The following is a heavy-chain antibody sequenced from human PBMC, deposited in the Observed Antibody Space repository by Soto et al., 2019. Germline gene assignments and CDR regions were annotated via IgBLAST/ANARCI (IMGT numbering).Heavy chain of an antibody. CDR2: ISSSSSYI. D-gene: IGHD3-22*01. Sequence: PGGSLRLSCAASGFTFSSYAMNWIRQPPGKGLEWVSSISSSSSYIYYADSVKGRFTISRDNAKNSLYLQMNSLRAEDTAVYYCARDQKNYYDSSGYYLWGQGTLVTVSS. J-gene: IGHJ4*02. CDR1: GFTFSSYA. CDR3: ARDQKNYYDSSGYYL. V-gene: IGHV3-21*01.